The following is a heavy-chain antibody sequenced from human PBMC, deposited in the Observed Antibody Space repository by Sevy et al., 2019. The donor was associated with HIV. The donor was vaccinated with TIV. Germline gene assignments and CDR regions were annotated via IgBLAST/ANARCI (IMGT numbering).Heavy chain of an antibody. V-gene: IGHV3-33*01. J-gene: IGHJ4*01. CDR3: ARERRSSGIDY. D-gene: IGHD3-10*01. CDR2: IWYEGINK. Sequence: GGSLRLSCTASGFAFSTYGMHWVRQAPGKGLEWVAIIWYEGINKDYAEPVKGRFTISRDNSKKTLYLQRNSLRVDDTAVYYSARERRSSGIDYWGQGTLVTVSS. CDR1: GFAFSTYG.